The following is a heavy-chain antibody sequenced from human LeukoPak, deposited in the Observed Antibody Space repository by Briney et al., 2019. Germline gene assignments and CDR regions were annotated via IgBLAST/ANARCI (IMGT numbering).Heavy chain of an antibody. CDR2: IIPIFGTA. CDR1: GGTFSSYA. D-gene: IGHD5-24*01. V-gene: IGHV1-69*05. J-gene: IGHJ3*02. Sequence: ASVKVSCKASGGTFSSYAISWVRQAPGQGLEWMGGIIPIFGTANYAQKFQGRVTITTDESTSTAYMELSSLRSEDTAVYYCAEGRDSYNFPGAFDIWGQGTMVTVSS. CDR3: AEGRDSYNFPGAFDI.